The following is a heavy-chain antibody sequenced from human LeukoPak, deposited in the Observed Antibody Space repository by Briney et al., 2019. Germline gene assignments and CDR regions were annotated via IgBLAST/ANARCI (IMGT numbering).Heavy chain of an antibody. CDR2: ISGSGGST. Sequence: GGSLRLSCAASGFTFSNYAMSWARQAPGKGLEWVSAISGSGGSTYYADSVKGRFTISRDNSKNTLSLQMDTLRAEDTAVYYCARGGTIVVPAPSTTEWGQGTLVTVSS. CDR3: ARGGTIVVPAPSTTE. J-gene: IGHJ4*02. CDR1: GFTFSNYA. V-gene: IGHV3-23*01. D-gene: IGHD2-2*01.